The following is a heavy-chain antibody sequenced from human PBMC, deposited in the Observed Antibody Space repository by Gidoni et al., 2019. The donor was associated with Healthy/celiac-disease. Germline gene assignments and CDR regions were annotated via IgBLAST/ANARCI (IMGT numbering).Heavy chain of an antibody. D-gene: IGHD1-1*01. Sequence: EVQLVESGGGLVQPGGSLRLSCAASGFTFSSYWMHWVRQAPGKGLVWVSRINSDGSSTSYADSVKGRFTISRDNAKNTLYLQMNSLRAEDTAVYYCARVGPEGVVERGASYYYYGMDVWGQGTTVTVSS. CDR1: GFTFSSYW. V-gene: IGHV3-74*01. CDR3: ARVGPEGVVERGASYYYYGMDV. J-gene: IGHJ6*02. CDR2: INSDGSST.